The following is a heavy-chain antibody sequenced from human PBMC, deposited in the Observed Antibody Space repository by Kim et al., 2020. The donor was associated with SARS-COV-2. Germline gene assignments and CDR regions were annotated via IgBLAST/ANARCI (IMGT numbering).Heavy chain of an antibody. J-gene: IGHJ6*03. Sequence: ASVKVSCKASGYTFTSYDINWVRQATGQGLEWMGWMNPNSGNTGYAQKFQGRVTMTRNTSISTAYMELSSLRSEDTAVYYCAKGPYYYYYMDVWGKGNTVTVSS. CDR2: MNPNSGNT. V-gene: IGHV1-8*01. CDR3: AKGPYYYYYMDV. CDR1: GYTFTSYD.